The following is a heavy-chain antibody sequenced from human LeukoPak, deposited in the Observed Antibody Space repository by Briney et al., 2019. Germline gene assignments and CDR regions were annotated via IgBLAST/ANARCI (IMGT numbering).Heavy chain of an antibody. CDR3: AELGITMIGGV. J-gene: IGHJ6*04. Sequence: GGSLTLSCAASGFTFSSYEMNWVRQAQGEGLEWVSYISSSGSTIYYAHSVKGRFTISRDNAKNSLYLQMNSLRAEDTAVYYCAELGITMIGGVWGKGTTVTISS. CDR2: ISSSGSTI. CDR1: GFTFSSYE. D-gene: IGHD3-10*02. V-gene: IGHV3-48*03.